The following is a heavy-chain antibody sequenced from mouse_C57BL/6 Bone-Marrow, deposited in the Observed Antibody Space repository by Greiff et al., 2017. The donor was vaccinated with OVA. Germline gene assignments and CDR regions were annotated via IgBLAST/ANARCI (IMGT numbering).Heavy chain of an antibody. CDR1: GYTFTSYW. V-gene: IGHV1-64*01. Sequence: QVQLKQPGAELVKPGASVKLSCKASGYTFTSYWMHWVKQRPGQGLEWIGMIRPNSGSTNYNEKFKSKATLTVDKSSSTAYMQLSSLTSEDSAVYYCARIYDGYYYDDWGQGTTLTVSS. CDR2: IRPNSGST. J-gene: IGHJ2*01. CDR3: ARIYDGYYYDD. D-gene: IGHD2-3*01.